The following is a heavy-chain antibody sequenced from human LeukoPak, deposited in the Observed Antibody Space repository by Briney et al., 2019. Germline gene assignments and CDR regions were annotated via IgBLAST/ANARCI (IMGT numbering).Heavy chain of an antibody. D-gene: IGHD1-14*01. J-gene: IGHJ4*02. Sequence: PGGSLRLSCAASGFTFSSHSMNWVRQAPGKGLEWVSSITSSSSYIYYADSVKGRFTISRDNAKNSLYLQMNSLRAEDTAVYYCAKPTSVAHQFDYWGQGTLVTVAS. CDR3: AKPTSVAHQFDY. CDR1: GFTFSSHS. CDR2: ITSSSSYI. V-gene: IGHV3-21*01.